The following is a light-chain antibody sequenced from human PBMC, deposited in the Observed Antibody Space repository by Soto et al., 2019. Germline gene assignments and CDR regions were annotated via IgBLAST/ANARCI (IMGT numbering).Light chain of an antibody. V-gene: IGLV2-14*01. CDR3: SSYTSSSTRLVV. J-gene: IGLJ2*01. CDR1: SSDVGGYNY. Sequence: QSALTQPASVSGSPGQSITISCTGTSSDVGGYNYVSWYQQHPGKAPKLMIYEVSNRPSGVSNRFSGSKSGNTASLTISGLQAEYEADYYCSSYTSSSTRLVVFGGGTKVTVL. CDR2: EVS.